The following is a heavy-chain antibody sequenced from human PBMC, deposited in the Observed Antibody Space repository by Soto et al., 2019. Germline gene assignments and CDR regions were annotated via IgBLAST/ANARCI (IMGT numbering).Heavy chain of an antibody. J-gene: IGHJ5*02. D-gene: IGHD2-2*01. V-gene: IGHV4-34*01. Sequence: SETLSLTCAVYGVSFSGDYWSWIRKPPGKGLEWIAEINHKGKTFYNPSLQSRVSIPVDTPKNQLYLSMTSVTAAEKAVYYCVRGGRSCEIDQCHRWLGAGAQASLVT. CDR2: INHKGKT. CDR1: GVSFSGDY. CDR3: VRGGRSCEIDQCHRWLGA.